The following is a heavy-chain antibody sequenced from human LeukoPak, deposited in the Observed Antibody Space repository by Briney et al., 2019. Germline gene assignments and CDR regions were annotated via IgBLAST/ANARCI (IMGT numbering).Heavy chain of an antibody. CDR1: GGSISSSSYF. J-gene: IGHJ4*02. D-gene: IGHD6-13*01. V-gene: IGHV4-39*01. Sequence: SETLSLTCTVSGGSISSSSYFWGWIRQPPGKGLEWVGSMSYSGSTYYNPSLKSRVAISVDTSKNQFSLKLSSVTAADTAVYYCARRSSSQPPNYWGQGTLVTVSS. CDR2: MSYSGST. CDR3: ARRSSSQPPNY.